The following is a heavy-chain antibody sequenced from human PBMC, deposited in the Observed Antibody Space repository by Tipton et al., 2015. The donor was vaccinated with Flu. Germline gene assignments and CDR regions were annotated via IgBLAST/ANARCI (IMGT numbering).Heavy chain of an antibody. CDR1: GGSISSISHY. V-gene: IGHV4-39*07. CDR3: ERSLSRANWFDP. J-gene: IGHJ5*02. Sequence: TLSLTCTVSGGSISSISHYWGWIRQSPGKGLEWIVSIYYSGNTYYNPSLKSRVTISVDTSKNQFSLKLSSVTAADTAVYYCERSLSRANWFDPWGQGTLVTVSS. CDR2: IYYSGNT. D-gene: IGHD3-3*02.